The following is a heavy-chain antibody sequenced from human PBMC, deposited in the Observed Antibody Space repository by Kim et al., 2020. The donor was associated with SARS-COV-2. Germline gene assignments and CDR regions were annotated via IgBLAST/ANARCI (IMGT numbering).Heavy chain of an antibody. CDR1: GFTVSSNY. Sequence: GGSLRLSCAASGFTVSSNYMSWVRQAPGKGLEWVSVIYSGGSTYYADSVKGRFTISRDNSKNKLYLQMNSLRAEDTAVYYCARDREGSSTRRLGYYYYGMDVWGQGTTVTVSS. CDR3: ARDREGSSTRRLGYYYYGMDV. J-gene: IGHJ6*02. CDR2: IYSGGST. V-gene: IGHV3-53*01. D-gene: IGHD2-2*01.